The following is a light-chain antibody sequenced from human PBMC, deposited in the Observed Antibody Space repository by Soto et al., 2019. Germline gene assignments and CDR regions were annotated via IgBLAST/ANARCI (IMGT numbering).Light chain of an antibody. J-gene: IGKJ1*01. V-gene: IGKV1-16*01. CDR2: AAS. CDR3: QQYYSYPRGT. CDR1: QGISNF. Sequence: DVQMTQSPSSLSASVGDRVTIPCRASQGISNFVAWYQQKPGKAPKLLIYAASSLQSGVPSRFSGSGSGTDFTLTIRCLQSEDLATYYCQQYYSYPRGTFGQGTKVDIK.